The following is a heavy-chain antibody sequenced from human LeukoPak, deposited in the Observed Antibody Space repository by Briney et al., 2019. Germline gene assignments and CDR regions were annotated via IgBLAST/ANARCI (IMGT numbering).Heavy chain of an antibody. V-gene: IGHV3-30*04. D-gene: IGHD6-19*01. CDR3: ARTAVAGHDAFDI. J-gene: IGHJ3*02. CDR2: ISYDGSNK. CDR1: GFTFSSYA. Sequence: PGRSLRLSCAASGFTFSSYAMHWVRQAPGKGLGWVAVISYDGSNKYYADSVKGRFTISRDNSKNTLYLQMNSLRAEDTAVYYCARTAVAGHDAFDIWGQGTMVTVSS.